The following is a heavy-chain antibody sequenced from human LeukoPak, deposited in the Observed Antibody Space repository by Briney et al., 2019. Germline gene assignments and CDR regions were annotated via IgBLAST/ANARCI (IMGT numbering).Heavy chain of an antibody. D-gene: IGHD2-2*03. CDR1: GFTFTSYA. J-gene: IGHJ5*02. Sequence: PGGSLRLSCTASGFTFTSYAMHWVRQAPGKGLEWVAVLSYDGSNNYYADSVRGRFTVSRDISKNTLFLQMNSLRVEDTAVYYCAKDGYYGSASCYGWFDPWGQGTLVTVSS. V-gene: IGHV3-30*04. CDR2: LSYDGSNN. CDR3: AKDGYYGSASCYGWFDP.